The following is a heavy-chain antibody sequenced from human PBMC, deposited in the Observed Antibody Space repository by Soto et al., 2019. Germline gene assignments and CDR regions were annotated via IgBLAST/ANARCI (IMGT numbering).Heavy chain of an antibody. CDR1: GGSITDNY. J-gene: IGHJ5*02. CDR2: IYYTGIT. D-gene: IGHD3-3*01. V-gene: IGHV4-59*01. CDR3: ARALDYDFWGGRNWFDP. Sequence: PSETLSLTCSVSGGSITDNYWTWIRQSPGKGLEWVGYIYYTGITNYNPSLKRRVTISLDRSKNQFSLKLDSLTAADTAVYYCARALDYDFWGGRNWFDPWGRGTLVTVSS.